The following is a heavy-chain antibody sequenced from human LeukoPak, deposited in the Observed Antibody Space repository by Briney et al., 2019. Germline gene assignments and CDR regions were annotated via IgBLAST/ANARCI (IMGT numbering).Heavy chain of an antibody. CDR1: GFTYW. V-gene: IGHV3-74*01. CDR2: INSDGSST. D-gene: IGHD3-10*01. Sequence: PGGSLRLSCAASGFTYWMHWVRQAPGKGLVWVSRINSDGSSTNYADSVKGRFTISRDNGKNTLYLQMNSLRAEDTAVYYCARGPYGSGSYVDYWGQGTLVTVSS. J-gene: IGHJ4*02. CDR3: ARGPYGSGSYVDY.